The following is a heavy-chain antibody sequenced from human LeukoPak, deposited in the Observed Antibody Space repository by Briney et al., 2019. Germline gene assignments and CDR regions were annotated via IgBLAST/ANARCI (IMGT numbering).Heavy chain of an antibody. CDR1: GFTFTTYS. D-gene: IGHD3-22*01. Sequence: GGSLRLSCAASGFTFTTYSMHWVRQAPGKGLEYVSGISINGDNRYYANSVKGRFTISRDNSKNTVWLQMGSLRPEDTGVYFCAKGRGDTIASSFFYYRGGQGSLITVSS. CDR3: AKGRGDTIASSFFYYR. V-gene: IGHV3-64*01. CDR2: ISINGDNR. J-gene: IGHJ4*02.